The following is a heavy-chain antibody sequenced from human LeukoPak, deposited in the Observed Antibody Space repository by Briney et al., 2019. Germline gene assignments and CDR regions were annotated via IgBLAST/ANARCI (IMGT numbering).Heavy chain of an antibody. V-gene: IGHV3-30-3*01. J-gene: IGHJ4*02. CDR1: GFTFSSYA. CDR2: ISYDGSNK. D-gene: IGHD2-21*02. Sequence: GGSLRLSCAASGFTFSSYAMHWVRQAPGKGLEWVAVISYDGSNKYYADSVKGRFTISRDNSKNTLYLQMNSLRAGDTAVYYCARGSCGGDCYSLAGFDYWGQGTLVTVSS. CDR3: ARGSCGGDCYSLAGFDY.